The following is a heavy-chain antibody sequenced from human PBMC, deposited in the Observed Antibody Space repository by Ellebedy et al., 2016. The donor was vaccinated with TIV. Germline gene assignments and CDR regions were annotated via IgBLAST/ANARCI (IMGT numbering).Heavy chain of an antibody. Sequence: GESLKISCEASGFTFRSHGMNWVRQAPGKGLEWVAVISYEGSDKYYVDSVKGRFTISRDNSKNTVYLQMNSLRAEDTAVYYCARGASLYGDYVFDYWGQGTLVTVSS. CDR1: GFTFRSHG. J-gene: IGHJ4*02. CDR2: ISYEGSDK. CDR3: ARGASLYGDYVFDY. V-gene: IGHV3-30*03. D-gene: IGHD4-17*01.